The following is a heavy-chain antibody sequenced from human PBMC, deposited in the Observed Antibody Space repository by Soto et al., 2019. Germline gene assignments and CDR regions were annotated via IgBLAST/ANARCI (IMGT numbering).Heavy chain of an antibody. CDR2: ISSSSSDI. Sequence: EVQLVESGGGMVKPGGSLRLSCAASGFTFSSYSMNWVRQAPGKGLEWVSSISSSSSDIYYADSVKGRFTISRDNAKNSRYLQRNRLRADDTAVYYCARGTGRGGIAAAGTVDYWGQGPLVTVSS. CDR3: ARGTGRGGIAAAGTVDY. J-gene: IGHJ4*02. D-gene: IGHD6-13*01. V-gene: IGHV3-21*01. CDR1: GFTFSSYS.